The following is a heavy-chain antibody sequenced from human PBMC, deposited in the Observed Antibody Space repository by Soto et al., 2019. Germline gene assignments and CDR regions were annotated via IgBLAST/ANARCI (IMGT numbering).Heavy chain of an antibody. D-gene: IGHD3-10*02. J-gene: IGHJ6*02. CDR1: GYTFTAYY. CDR2: INPKFGDT. V-gene: IGHV1-2*02. Sequence: QVQLVQSGAEVKEPGDSVRVSCEASGYTFTAYYIHWVRQAPGQGLEWMGWINPKFGDTTYAQDFQGRVSMTRDMSISTVYMELSSLTSDDTAIYYCARHMDYYYGRGSGNGHGVWGQGTTVTVFS. CDR3: ARHMDYYYGRGSGNGHGV.